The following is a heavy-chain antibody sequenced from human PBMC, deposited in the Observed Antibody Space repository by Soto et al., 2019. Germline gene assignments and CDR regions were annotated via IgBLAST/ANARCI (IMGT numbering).Heavy chain of an antibody. V-gene: IGHV1-2*02. CDR1: GYTFTGYF. CDR2: INPNTGGT. Sequence: QVQLVQSGAEVKKPGASVKVSCMASGYTFTGYFIHWVREVPGQGLEYMGWINPNTGGTDYAQTFKGRVTMTRDTSISTVFMEMKRLTSDDTAVYYCARVASWAARDWFAPWGQGTLVTVSS. D-gene: IGHD2-15*01. CDR3: ARVASWAARDWFAP. J-gene: IGHJ5*02.